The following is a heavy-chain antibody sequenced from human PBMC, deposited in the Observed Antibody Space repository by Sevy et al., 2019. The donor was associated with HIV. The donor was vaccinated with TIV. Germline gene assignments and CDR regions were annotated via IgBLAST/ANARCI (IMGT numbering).Heavy chain of an antibody. CDR3: ARSTYDFWSGSYFDY. CDR2: ISAYNGNT. Sequence: ASVKVSCKASGYTFTSYGISWVRQAPGQGLEWMGWISAYNGNTNYAQKLQGRVTMTTDTSTSTAYMGLRSLRSDDTAVYYCARSTYDFWSGSYFDYWGQGTLVTVSS. J-gene: IGHJ4*02. V-gene: IGHV1-18*01. D-gene: IGHD3-3*01. CDR1: GYTFTSYG.